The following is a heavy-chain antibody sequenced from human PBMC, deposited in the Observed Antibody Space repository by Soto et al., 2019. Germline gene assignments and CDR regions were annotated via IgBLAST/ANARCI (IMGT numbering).Heavy chain of an antibody. CDR2: ISGSGGST. CDR3: AKVVSGYYPAEYFQH. V-gene: IGHV3-23*01. D-gene: IGHD3-22*01. J-gene: IGHJ1*01. CDR1: GFTFSSYA. Sequence: GGSLRLSCAASGFTFSSYAMSWVRQAPGKGLEWVSAISGSGGSTYYADSVKGRFTISRDNSKNTLDLQMNSLRAEDTAVYYCAKVVSGYYPAEYFQHWGQGTLVTVSS.